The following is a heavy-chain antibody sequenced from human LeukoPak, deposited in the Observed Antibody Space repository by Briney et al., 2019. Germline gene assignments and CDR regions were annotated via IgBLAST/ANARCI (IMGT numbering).Heavy chain of an antibody. V-gene: IGHV3-23*01. CDR3: ARSRPSRYCSGGSCTHHAFDI. J-gene: IGHJ3*02. CDR1: GFTFSSYA. D-gene: IGHD2-15*01. CDR2: ISGSGGST. Sequence: PGGSLRLSCAASGFTFSSYAMSWVRQAPGKGLEWVSAISGSGGSTYYADSVKGRFTISRDNSKNTLYLQMNSLRAEDTAVYYCARSRPSRYCSGGSCTHHAFDIWGQGTMVTVSS.